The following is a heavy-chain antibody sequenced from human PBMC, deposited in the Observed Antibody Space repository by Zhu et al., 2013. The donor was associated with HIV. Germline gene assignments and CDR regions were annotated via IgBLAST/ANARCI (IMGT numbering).Heavy chain of an antibody. V-gene: IGHV1-69*01. CDR2: ITPIFGTA. Sequence: QVQLVQSGAEVKKPGSSVRVSCKTSGGTFSRYGISWVRQAPGQGPEWMGGITPIFGTANYAQKFQGRVTIIADDSTSTAYMELTSLRSEDTAMYYCVSHYYESTGYYVRGDYWGQGTLVTVSS. J-gene: IGHJ4*02. D-gene: IGHD3-22*01. CDR1: GGTFSRYG. CDR3: VSHYYESTGYYVRGDY.